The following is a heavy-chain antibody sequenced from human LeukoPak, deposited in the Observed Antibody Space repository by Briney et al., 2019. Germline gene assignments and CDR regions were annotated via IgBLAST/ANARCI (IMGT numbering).Heavy chain of an antibody. CDR1: GYSISSGYY. D-gene: IGHD6-19*01. V-gene: IGHV4-38-2*02. CDR2: IYHSGST. Sequence: SVTLSLTCTVSGYSISSGYYWGWLRQPPGKGLEWIGSIYHSGSTYYNPSLKSRVTISVDTSKNQFSLKLSSVTAADTAVYYCARDKGSGWPRPYNWFDPWGQGTLVTVSS. J-gene: IGHJ5*02. CDR3: ARDKGSGWPRPYNWFDP.